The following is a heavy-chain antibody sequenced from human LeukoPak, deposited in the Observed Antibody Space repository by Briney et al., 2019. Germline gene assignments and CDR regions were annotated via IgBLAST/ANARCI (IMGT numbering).Heavy chain of an antibody. CDR3: AKPLAQDYVWGSYAGDYFDY. CDR2: ISDDGGST. Sequence: PGGTVRLFCASSGYTFHHYSMHWARQPPAKALEYVSLISDDGGSTYYADSVKGRFTISRENSKNSLYLQMTSLRAEDSALYYCAKPLAQDYVWGSYAGDYFDYWGQGTLVTVSS. J-gene: IGHJ4*02. CDR1: GYTFHHYS. V-gene: IGHV3-43*02. D-gene: IGHD3-16*01.